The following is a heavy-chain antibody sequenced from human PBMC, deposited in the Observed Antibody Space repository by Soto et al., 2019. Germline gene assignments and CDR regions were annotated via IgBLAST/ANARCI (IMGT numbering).Heavy chain of an antibody. J-gene: IGHJ4*02. V-gene: IGHV3-74*01. CDR1: GFTFSSHW. CDR3: ARVDDYSQPGFDY. D-gene: IGHD4-4*01. Sequence: EVQLVESGGGLVQPGGSLRLSCAASGFTFSSHWMHWVRQAPGKGLVWVSRINSDGSSTSYADSVKGRFTISRDNAKNTLYLQMNSLRAEDTAVYYCARVDDYSQPGFDYWGQGTLVTVSS. CDR2: INSDGSST.